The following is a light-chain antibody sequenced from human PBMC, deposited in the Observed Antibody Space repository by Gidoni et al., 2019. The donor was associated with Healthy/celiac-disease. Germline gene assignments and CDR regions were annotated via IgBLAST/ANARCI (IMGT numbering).Light chain of an antibody. Sequence: QSVLPQPPSASRTPGQRVTISCSGSSSNIGSNTVNWYHQLPGTAPKLLIYSKNQRPSGVPDRFSGSKSGTSASLAISGLQSEDEADYYCAAWDDSLNGWVFGGGTKLTVL. CDR1: SSNIGSNT. CDR2: SKN. CDR3: AAWDDSLNGWV. J-gene: IGLJ3*02. V-gene: IGLV1-44*01.